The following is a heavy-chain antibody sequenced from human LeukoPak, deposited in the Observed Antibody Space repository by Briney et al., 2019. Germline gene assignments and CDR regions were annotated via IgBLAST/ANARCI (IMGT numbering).Heavy chain of an antibody. J-gene: IGHJ1*01. Sequence: GASVKVSCKASGYTFTGYYMHWVRQAPGQGLEWMGWINPNSGGTNYAQKFQGRVAMTRDTSISTAYMELSRLRSDDTAVYYCELLTTVTTGYFQHWGQGTLVTVSS. CDR2: INPNSGGT. CDR1: GYTFTGYY. V-gene: IGHV1-2*02. D-gene: IGHD4-17*01. CDR3: ELLTTVTTGYFQH.